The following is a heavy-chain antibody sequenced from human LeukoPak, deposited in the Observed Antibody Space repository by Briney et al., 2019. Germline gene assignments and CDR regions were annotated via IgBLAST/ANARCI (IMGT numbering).Heavy chain of an antibody. D-gene: IGHD6-19*01. CDR2: IRYDGSNK. Sequence: PGGSLRLSCAASGFTFSSYGMHWVRQAPGKGLEWVAFIRYDGSNKYYADSVKGRFTISRDNSKNTLYLQMNSLRAEDTAVYYCAKKRALAGLGYYYMDVWGKGTTVTVSS. CDR3: AKKRALAGLGYYYMDV. J-gene: IGHJ6*03. V-gene: IGHV3-30*02. CDR1: GFTFSSYG.